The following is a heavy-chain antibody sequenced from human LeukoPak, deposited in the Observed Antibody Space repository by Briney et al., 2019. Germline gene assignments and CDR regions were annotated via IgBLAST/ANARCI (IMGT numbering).Heavy chain of an antibody. V-gene: IGHV4-34*01. J-gene: IGHJ6*02. CDR2: INHSGST. CDR3: ARGHHYYYGMDV. CDR1: GGSFSGYY. Sequence: SETLSLTCAVYGGSFSGYYWSWIRQPPGKGLEWIGEINHSGSTNYNPSLKSRVTISVDTSKNQFSLKLSSVTAADTAVYYCARGHHYYYGMDVWGQGTTVTVS.